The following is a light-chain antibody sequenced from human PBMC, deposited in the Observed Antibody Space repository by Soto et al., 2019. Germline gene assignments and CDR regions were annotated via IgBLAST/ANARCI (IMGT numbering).Light chain of an antibody. J-gene: IGKJ1*01. CDR3: QQYDSYSSGP. Sequence: DIQMTQSPSTLSASVGDRVTITCRASQTITTWLAWYQQKPGKAPKLLIYDASTLESGVPSRFSGSGFGTEFSLTISNLQPDDFATYYCQQYDSYSSGPFGQGTKV. CDR2: DAS. CDR1: QTITTW. V-gene: IGKV1-5*01.